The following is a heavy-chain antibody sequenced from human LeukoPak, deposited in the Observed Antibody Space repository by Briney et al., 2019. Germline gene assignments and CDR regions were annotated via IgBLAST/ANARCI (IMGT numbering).Heavy chain of an antibody. D-gene: IGHD2/OR15-2a*01. CDR1: GFTFSSYS. Sequence: GGSLRLSCAVSGFTFSSYSMNWVRQAPGKGLEWVSYISSFSSTIYYADSVKGRFTISRDNAKNSLYLQMNSLRAEGTAVYYCVATLSADFDYWGQGTLVTVSS. CDR3: VATLSADFDY. J-gene: IGHJ4*02. V-gene: IGHV3-48*01. CDR2: ISSFSSTI.